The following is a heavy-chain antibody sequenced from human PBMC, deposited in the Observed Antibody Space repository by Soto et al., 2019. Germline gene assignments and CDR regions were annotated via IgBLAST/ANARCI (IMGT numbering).Heavy chain of an antibody. V-gene: IGHV4-59*08. CDR2: IYYSGST. CDR3: ARRSAYSSDY. Sequence: PSETLSLTCTVSGGSISSYYWSWIRQPPGKGLEWIGYIYYSGSTNYNPSLKSRVTISVDTSKNQLSLKLSSVTAADTAVYYCARRSAYSSDYLGPGTLVTVSS. CDR1: GGSISSYY. J-gene: IGHJ4*02.